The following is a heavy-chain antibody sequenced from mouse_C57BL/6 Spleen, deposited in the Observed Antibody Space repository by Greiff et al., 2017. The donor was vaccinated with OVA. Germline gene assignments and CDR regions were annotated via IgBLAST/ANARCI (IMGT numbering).Heavy chain of an antibody. CDR2: IDPSDSYT. Sequence: QVQLQQPGAELVMPGASVKLSCKASGYTFTSYWMHWVKQRPGQGLEWIGEIDPSDSYTNYNQKFKGKSTLTVDKSSSTAYMQLSSLTSEDSAVYYCARPGLYYVDYWGQGTTLTVSS. CDR3: ARPGLYYVDY. J-gene: IGHJ2*01. CDR1: GYTFTSYW. V-gene: IGHV1-69*01. D-gene: IGHD3-3*01.